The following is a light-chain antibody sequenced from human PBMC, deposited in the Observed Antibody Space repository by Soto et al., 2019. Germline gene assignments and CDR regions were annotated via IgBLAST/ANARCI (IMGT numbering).Light chain of an antibody. Sequence: DIQLTQSPSFLSASVGDRVTITCRASQAISSSLAWYQHNPGKASKLLIYAASTLQNGVPSSFSGSGSGTEFNLTISSLQPEDFATYYCQHLNDYRYTFGQGTKVEIK. CDR3: QHLNDYRYT. CDR1: QAISSS. V-gene: IGKV1-9*01. J-gene: IGKJ2*01. CDR2: AAS.